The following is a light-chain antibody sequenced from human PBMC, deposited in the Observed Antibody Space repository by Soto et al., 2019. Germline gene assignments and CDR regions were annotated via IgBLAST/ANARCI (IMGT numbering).Light chain of an antibody. V-gene: IGLV2-14*01. J-gene: IGLJ1*01. CDR3: NSYTSSSTVV. CDR2: EVS. Sequence: LTQPASVSGSPGQSITISCTGTSSDVGAYNHVSWYQQHPGKAPKLMIYEVSNRPSGVSNRFSGSKSGNTASLTISGLLPEDEADYYCNSYTSSSTVVFGTGTKVTVL. CDR1: SSDVGAYNH.